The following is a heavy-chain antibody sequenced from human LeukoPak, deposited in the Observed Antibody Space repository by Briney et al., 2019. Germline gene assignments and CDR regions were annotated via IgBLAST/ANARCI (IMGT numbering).Heavy chain of an antibody. CDR3: AGIYDSSGPTLN. J-gene: IGHJ4*02. Sequence: PSETLSLTCTVSGYSISSGYYWGWIRQPPGKGLEWIGSIYHSGSTYYNPSLKSRVTISVDTSKNQFSLKLSSVTAADTAVYYCAGIYDSSGPTLNWGQGTLVTVSS. V-gene: IGHV4-38-2*02. CDR2: IYHSGST. CDR1: GYSISSGYY. D-gene: IGHD3-22*01.